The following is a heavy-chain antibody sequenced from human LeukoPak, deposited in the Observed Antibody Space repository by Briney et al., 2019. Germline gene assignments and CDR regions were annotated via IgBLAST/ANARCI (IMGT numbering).Heavy chain of an antibody. Sequence: SETLSLTCTASGGSISSSSYYWGWIRQPPGKGLEWIGSIYYSGSTYYNPSLKSRVTISVDTSKNQFSLKLSSVTAADTAVYYCARDSYYGSGSYYNLGYWGQGTLVTVSS. J-gene: IGHJ4*02. CDR1: GGSISSSSYY. D-gene: IGHD3-10*01. CDR3: ARDSYYGSGSYYNLGY. V-gene: IGHV4-39*07. CDR2: IYYSGST.